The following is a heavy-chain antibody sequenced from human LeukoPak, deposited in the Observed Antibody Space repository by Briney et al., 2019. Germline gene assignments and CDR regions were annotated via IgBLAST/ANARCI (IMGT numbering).Heavy chain of an antibody. J-gene: IGHJ4*02. D-gene: IGHD4-17*01. CDR2: ISGSGGST. CDR3: AKDGYCDSFFDY. CDR1: GFTFSIYA. V-gene: IGHV3-23*01. Sequence: GGSLRLSCAAPGFTFSIYAMSCGRQGPGKGRDWVSAISGSGGSTYYADSVKDRFTISRDNSQNTLYLPIHSQMALDTTDYDCAKDGYCDSFFDYWGQGTLVTVSS.